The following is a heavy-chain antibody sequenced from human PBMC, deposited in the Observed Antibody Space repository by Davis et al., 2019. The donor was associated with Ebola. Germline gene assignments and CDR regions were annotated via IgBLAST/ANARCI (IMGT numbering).Heavy chain of an antibody. D-gene: IGHD5-18*01. Sequence: GESLKISCTGSGSSFTGNWIGWVRQMPGKGLEWMGIIYPGDSDTRYTPSLQGQATISADESINTAYLQWSSLNASDTAMYYCVSPVYSYGYAFGYWGRGTLVTVSS. CDR3: VSPVYSYGYAFGY. CDR1: GSSFTGNW. CDR2: IYPGDSDT. J-gene: IGHJ4*02. V-gene: IGHV5-51*01.